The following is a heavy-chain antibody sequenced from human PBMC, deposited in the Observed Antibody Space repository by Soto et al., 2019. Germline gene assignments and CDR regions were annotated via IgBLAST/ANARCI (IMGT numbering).Heavy chain of an antibody. V-gene: IGHV4-30-4*01. J-gene: IGHJ4*02. Sequence: QVQLQESGPGLVQPSQTLSLTCTVSGDSISSGDYYWSWVRQSPGKGLEWIGCIYYSGTTYYTSKKYLSLRLSAVTAADTAMYFCARAFMRYGSWAGPLEYWGQGTLVTVSS. D-gene: IGHD6-13*01. CDR2: IYYSGTT. CDR1: GDSISSGDYY. CDR3: ARAFMRYGSWAGPLEY.